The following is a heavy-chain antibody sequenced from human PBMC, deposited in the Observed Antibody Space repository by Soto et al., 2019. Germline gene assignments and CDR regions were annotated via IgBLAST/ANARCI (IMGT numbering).Heavy chain of an antibody. D-gene: IGHD3-3*01. J-gene: IGHJ4*02. CDR2: IRSKANSYAT. V-gene: IGHV3-73*02. CDR1: GFTFSGSV. CDR3: ARVDYDFWSSHSKGHDY. Sequence: EVQLVESGGGLVQPGGSLKVSCAASGFTFSGSVMHWVRQASGKGLEWVGRIRSKANSYATAYAVSVKGRYTISRDDSRITAYIKILRLNYAHKAVYYCARVDYDFWSSHSKGHDYWGQGTVVTVSP.